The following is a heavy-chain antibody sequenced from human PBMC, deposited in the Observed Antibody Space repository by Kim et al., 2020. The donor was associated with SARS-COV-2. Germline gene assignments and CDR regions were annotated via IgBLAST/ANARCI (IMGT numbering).Heavy chain of an antibody. Sequence: GGSLRLSCTTSGFTFIGHAMSWVRQAPGQGLEWVSSIDGSDGTTYYVDSVKGRFTISRVDAKNTLYLQMRALRADDTATYYCMKGGWGWIWDHWGQGTLVTVSS. V-gene: IGHV3-23*01. J-gene: IGHJ4*02. CDR2: IDGSDGTT. CDR1: GFTFIGHA. CDR3: MKGGWGWIWDH. D-gene: IGHD2-2*03.